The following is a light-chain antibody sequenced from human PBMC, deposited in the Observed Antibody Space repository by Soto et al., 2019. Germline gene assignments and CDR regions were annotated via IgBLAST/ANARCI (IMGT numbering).Light chain of an antibody. V-gene: IGLV3-9*01. CDR3: QVWDSSTLWV. J-gene: IGLJ3*02. CDR1: NIGGKN. CDR2: RDI. Sequence: SYELTQPLSVSVALGQTARITCGENNIGGKNVHWYQQKPGQAPVLVIYRDINRPSGIPERFSGSNSGITATLTISRAQAGDEADYYCQVWDSSTLWVFGGGTKLTVL.